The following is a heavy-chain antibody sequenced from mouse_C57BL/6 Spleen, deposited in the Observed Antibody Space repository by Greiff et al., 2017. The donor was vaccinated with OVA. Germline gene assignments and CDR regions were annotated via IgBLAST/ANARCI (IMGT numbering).Heavy chain of an antibody. V-gene: IGHV1-64*01. CDR3: ARRENWYFDV. CDR2: IHPNSGSP. Sequence: VQLQQPGAELVKPGASVTLSCKASGYTFTSYWMNWVKQRPGQGLEWIGMIHPNSGSPPYNEKFKSKATLTVDKSSSTAYMQRSSLTSEDSAVYYCARRENWYFDVWGTGTTLTVAS. J-gene: IGHJ1*03. CDR1: GYTFTSYW.